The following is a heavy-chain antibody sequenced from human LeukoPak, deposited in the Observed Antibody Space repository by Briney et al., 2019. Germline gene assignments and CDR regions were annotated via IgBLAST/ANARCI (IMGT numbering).Heavy chain of an antibody. J-gene: IGHJ4*02. CDR1: GGSISSSSYY. Sequence: SETLSLTCTVSGGSISSSSYYWGWIRQPPGKGLEWIGSIYYSGSTYYNPSLKSRVTISVDTSKNQFSLKLSSVTAADTAVYYCASQRQQLVKRIDYWGQGTLVTVSS. CDR3: ASQRQQLVKRIDY. CDR2: IYYSGST. V-gene: IGHV4-39*01. D-gene: IGHD6-13*01.